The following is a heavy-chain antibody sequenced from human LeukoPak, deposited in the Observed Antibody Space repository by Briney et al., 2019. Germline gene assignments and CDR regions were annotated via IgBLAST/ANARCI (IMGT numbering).Heavy chain of an antibody. CDR1: GYTFTSYG. V-gene: IGHV1-18*01. CDR2: ISAYNGNT. D-gene: IGHD6-13*01. CDR3: ARDSLSSSWNGKYDY. J-gene: IGHJ4*02. Sequence: ASVKVSCKASGYTFTSYGISWVRQAPGQGLEWMGWISAYNGNTNYAQKLQGRVTMTTDTSTSTAYMELSSLRSEDTAVYYCARDSLSSSWNGKYDYWGQGTLVTVSS.